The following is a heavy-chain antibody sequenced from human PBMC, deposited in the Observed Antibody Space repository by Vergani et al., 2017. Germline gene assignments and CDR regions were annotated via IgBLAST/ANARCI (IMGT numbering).Heavy chain of an antibody. D-gene: IGHD7-27*01. Sequence: QMQLVPSGPEVKTPGTSVKVSCKSSGFTFNSSAVQGVRQSRGQRLEWIGWIVVGSGNTNYAQKLQERVTITRDMSTSKAYMEVSSLRSEDTAVYYCGAESSLGQRNDAFDFWGQGTMVTVSS. CDR2: IVVGSGNT. CDR3: GAESSLGQRNDAFDF. V-gene: IGHV1-58*01. CDR1: GFTFNSSA. J-gene: IGHJ3*01.